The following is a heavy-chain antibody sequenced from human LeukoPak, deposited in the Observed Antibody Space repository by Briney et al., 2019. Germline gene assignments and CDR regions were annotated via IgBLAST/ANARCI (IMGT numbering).Heavy chain of an antibody. CDR3: ARGPIYPKSGDYPNYYLDY. J-gene: IGHJ4*02. V-gene: IGHV1-8*01. D-gene: IGHD1-26*01. Sequence: ASVKVSCKASGYTFTDYDINWVRQATGQGLEWMGWMNPNSGVTGYAQKFRGRVSMTRDTSVSTAYMELSSLRSEDTAVYFCARGPIYPKSGDYPNYYLDYWGQGTLVTVSS. CDR1: GYTFTDYD. CDR2: MNPNSGVT.